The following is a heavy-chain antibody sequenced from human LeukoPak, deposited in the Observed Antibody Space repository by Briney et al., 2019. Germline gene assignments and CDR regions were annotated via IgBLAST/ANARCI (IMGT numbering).Heavy chain of an antibody. CDR2: IKQDGSEK. J-gene: IGHJ3*02. CDR1: GFTFSSYW. V-gene: IGHV3-7*01. Sequence: PGGSLRLSCAASGFTFSSYWMSWVRQAPGKGLEWVANIKQDGSEKYYVDSVKGRFTISRDNAKNSLYLQMNSLRAEDTAVYYCARETSNFWSGSDAFDIWGQGTMVTVSS. D-gene: IGHD3-3*01. CDR3: ARETSNFWSGSDAFDI.